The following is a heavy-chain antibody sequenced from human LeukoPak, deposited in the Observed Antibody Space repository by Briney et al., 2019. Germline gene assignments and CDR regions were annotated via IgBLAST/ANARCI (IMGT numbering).Heavy chain of an antibody. CDR2: IKQDGSEK. CDR3: AKGPLWFGESWYYFDY. V-gene: IGHV3-7*03. Sequence: GGSLRLSCAASGFTFSSYWMSWVRQAPGKGLEWVANIKQDGSEKYYVDSVKGRFTISRDNAKNSLYLQMNSLRAEDTALYYCAKGPLWFGESWYYFDYWGQGTLVTVSS. D-gene: IGHD3-10*01. CDR1: GFTFSSYW. J-gene: IGHJ4*02.